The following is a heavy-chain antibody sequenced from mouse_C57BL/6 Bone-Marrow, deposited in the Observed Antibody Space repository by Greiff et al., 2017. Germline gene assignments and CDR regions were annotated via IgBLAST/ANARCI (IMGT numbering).Heavy chain of an antibody. CDR2: IYPRSGNT. CDR1: GYTFTSYG. V-gene: IGHV1-81*01. D-gene: IGHD1-1*01. CDR3: ARGHYGSSTFAC. J-gene: IGHJ3*01. Sequence: VQLQQSGAELARPGASVKLSCKASGYTFTSYGISWVKQRTGQGLEWIGEIYPRSGNTYYNEKFKGKATLTADKSSSTAYMELRSLTSEDSAVYFCARGHYGSSTFACWGQGTLVTVSA.